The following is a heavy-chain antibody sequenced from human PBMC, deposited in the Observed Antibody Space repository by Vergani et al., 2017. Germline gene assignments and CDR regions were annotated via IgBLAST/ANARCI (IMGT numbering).Heavy chain of an antibody. V-gene: IGHV3-72*01. CDR3: VRVKGSNWNDHLYDI. CDR1: GFTFSSYS. D-gene: IGHD1-1*01. J-gene: IGHJ3*02. CDR2: IRNKANDYTT. Sequence: EVQLVESGGGLVKPGGSLRLSCAASGFTFSSYSMNWVRQAPGKGLEWVGRIRNKANDYTTQYAASVKGRFTISRDDSKSYMYLQMNSLPTEDTALYYFVRVKGSNWNDHLYDIWGQGTLVTVSS.